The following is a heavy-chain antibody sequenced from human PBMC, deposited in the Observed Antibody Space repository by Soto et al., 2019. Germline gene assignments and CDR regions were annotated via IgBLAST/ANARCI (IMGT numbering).Heavy chain of an antibody. J-gene: IGHJ3*02. CDR1: GFTFSSYG. D-gene: IGHD2-15*01. V-gene: IGHV3-33*01. CDR2: IWYDGSNK. CDR3: ARDSRSFDAFDI. Sequence: QVQLVESGGGVVQPGRSLRLSCAASGFTFSSYGMHWVRQAPGKGLEGVAVIWYDGSNKYYADSVKGRFTISRDNSKNTLYLQMNSLRAEDTAVYYCARDSRSFDAFDIWGQGTMVTVSS.